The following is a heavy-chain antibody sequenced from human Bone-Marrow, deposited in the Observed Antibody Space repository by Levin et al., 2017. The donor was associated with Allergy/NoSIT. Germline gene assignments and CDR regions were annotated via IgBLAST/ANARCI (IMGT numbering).Heavy chain of an antibody. Sequence: NASETLSLTCTVSGGSIDSSTYYWGWIRQPPGKGLEWLGSVYYSGSTYYNPSLKSRVTISEDRPNNQFSLKLNSVTAADTAVYFCARHGPSGYYVYYFDYWGQGTLVTVTS. D-gene: IGHD5-12*01. V-gene: IGHV4-39*01. CDR3: ARHGPSGYYVYYFDY. CDR2: VYYSGST. CDR1: GGSIDSSTYY. J-gene: IGHJ4*02.